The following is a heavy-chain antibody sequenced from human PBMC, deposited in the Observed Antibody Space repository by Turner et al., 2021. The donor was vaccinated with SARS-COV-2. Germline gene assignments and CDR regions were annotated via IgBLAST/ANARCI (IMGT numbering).Heavy chain of an antibody. Sequence: EVQLVESGGGLVQPGGSLSLSCAASGFTFSSYWMSWFRQAPGKGLEWVANIKQDGSEKYYVDSVKGRFTISRDNAKNSLYLQMNSLRAEDTAVYYCARDLYNWNSGYFDYWGQGTLVTVSS. CDR3: ARDLYNWNSGYFDY. J-gene: IGHJ4*02. D-gene: IGHD1-1*01. CDR1: GFTFSSYW. CDR2: IKQDGSEK. V-gene: IGHV3-7*01.